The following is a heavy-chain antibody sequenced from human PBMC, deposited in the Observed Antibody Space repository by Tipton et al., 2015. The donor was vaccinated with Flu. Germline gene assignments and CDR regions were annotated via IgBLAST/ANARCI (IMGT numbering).Heavy chain of an antibody. CDR3: ARDLWNDRRAYYYYGVDV. V-gene: IGHV4-39*07. D-gene: IGHD1-1*01. CDR1: GGSISTTIYY. J-gene: IGHJ6*02. CDR2: IYYSGTT. Sequence: TLSLTCTVSGGSISTTIYYWGWVRQPPGKGLEWIGSIYYSGTTYYNPSLKSRVTISIDASKNQFSLDMTSLTAADTAVYHCARDLWNDRRAYYYYGVDVWGQGTTVTVPS.